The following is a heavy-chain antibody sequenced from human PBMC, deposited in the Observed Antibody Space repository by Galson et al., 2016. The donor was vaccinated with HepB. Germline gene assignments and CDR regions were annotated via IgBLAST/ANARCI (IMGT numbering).Heavy chain of an antibody. CDR3: ARDWGSSWCLH. CDR1: GFTVSNNY. V-gene: IGHV3-66*01. Sequence: SLSLSCAASGFTVSNNYMRWVRQAPGTGLERVSLIYSGGSTYYADSVKGRFTISRDSSKNTLYLQMNSLKAEDTAVYYCARDWGSSWCLHWGQGTLVTVSS. D-gene: IGHD6-13*01. J-gene: IGHJ4*02. CDR2: IYSGGST.